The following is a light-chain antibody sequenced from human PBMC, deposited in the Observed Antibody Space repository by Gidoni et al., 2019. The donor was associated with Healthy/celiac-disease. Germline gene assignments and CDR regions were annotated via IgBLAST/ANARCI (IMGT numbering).Light chain of an antibody. CDR1: RSDVGGYNY. Sequence: QSALTQPASVSGSPGQSITISCTGTRSDVGGYNYVSWSQQHPGKAPKLMIYEVSNRPPGVSNRFSGSKSGNTASLTISGLQAEDEADYYCSSYTSSSTLGGYVFGTGTKVTVL. V-gene: IGLV2-14*01. CDR2: EVS. CDR3: SSYTSSSTLGGYV. J-gene: IGLJ1*01.